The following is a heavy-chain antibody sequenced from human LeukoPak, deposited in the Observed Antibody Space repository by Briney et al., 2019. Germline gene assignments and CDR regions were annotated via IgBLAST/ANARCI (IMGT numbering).Heavy chain of an antibody. Sequence: SETLSLTCSVSGDSVSGYYWSWIRQPPGKGLEWIGCIFYSGRANYNPSLTSRVTMSVDTSKNQFSLRLTSVTPADTAVYYCARDPGPSNWFDPWGQGTLVTVSS. V-gene: IGHV4-59*02. CDR1: GDSVSGYY. CDR3: ARDPGPSNWFDP. J-gene: IGHJ5*02. CDR2: IFYSGRA.